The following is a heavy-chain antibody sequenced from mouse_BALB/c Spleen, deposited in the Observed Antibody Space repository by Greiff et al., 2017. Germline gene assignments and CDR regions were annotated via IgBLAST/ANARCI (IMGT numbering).Heavy chain of an antibody. CDR3: ARSADYYGSSYWYFDV. CDR2: IYWDDDK. CDR1: GFSLSTSGMG. Sequence: QVQLKQSGPGILQPSQTLSLTCSFSGFSLSTSGMGVSWIRQPSGKGLEWLAHIYWDDDKRYNPSLKSRLTISKDTSRNQVFLKITSVDTADTATYYCARSADYYGSSYWYFDVWGAGTTVTVSS. J-gene: IGHJ1*01. V-gene: IGHV8-12*01. D-gene: IGHD1-1*01.